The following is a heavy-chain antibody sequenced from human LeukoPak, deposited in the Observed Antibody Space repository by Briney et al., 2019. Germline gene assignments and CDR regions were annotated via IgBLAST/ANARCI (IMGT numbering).Heavy chain of an antibody. CDR2: IHYSGST. J-gene: IGHJ4*02. CDR3: AIRGYSYGYPNFDY. Sequence: SETLSLTCTVSGGSISSDYWSWIRQPPGKGLEWIGYIHYSGSTNYNPSLRSRVTISVDTSKNQFSLKLSSVTAADTAVYYCAIRGYSYGYPNFDYWGQGTLVTVSS. D-gene: IGHD5-18*01. V-gene: IGHV4-59*12. CDR1: GGSISSDY.